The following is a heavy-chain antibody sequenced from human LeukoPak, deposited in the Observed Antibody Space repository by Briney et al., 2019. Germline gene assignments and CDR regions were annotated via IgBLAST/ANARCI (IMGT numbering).Heavy chain of an antibody. Sequence: GASVKVSCKASGYTFTSYYMHWVRQAPGQGREWMGIINPSGGSTSYAQKFQGRVTMTRDTSTSTVYMELSSLRSEDTAVYYCARAPRFLEWLLAPGGGFDPWGQGTLVTVSS. J-gene: IGHJ5*02. D-gene: IGHD3-3*01. CDR3: ARAPRFLEWLLAPGGGFDP. V-gene: IGHV1-46*01. CDR1: GYTFTSYY. CDR2: INPSGGST.